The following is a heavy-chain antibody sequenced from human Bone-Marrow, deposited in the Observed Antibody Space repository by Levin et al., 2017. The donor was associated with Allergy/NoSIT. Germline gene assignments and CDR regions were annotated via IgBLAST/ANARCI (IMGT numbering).Heavy chain of an antibody. CDR1: GFTFSTYG. J-gene: IGHJ6*02. Sequence: GGSLRLSCAASGFTFSTYGIHWVRQAPGKGLEWVALISYDGHNTYYADSVTGRFTISRDNSKNTLYLQMNSLRAEDTAVYYCAKSTDTAMIFYYGMDVWGQGTTVTVSS. CDR3: AKSTDTAMIFYYGMDV. V-gene: IGHV3-30*18. CDR2: ISYDGHNT. D-gene: IGHD5-18*01.